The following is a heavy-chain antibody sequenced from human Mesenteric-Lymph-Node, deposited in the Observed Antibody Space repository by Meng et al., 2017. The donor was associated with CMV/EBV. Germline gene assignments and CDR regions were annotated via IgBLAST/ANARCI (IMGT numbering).Heavy chain of an antibody. V-gene: IGHV4-39*01. D-gene: IGHD2-2*02. Sequence: DAISSGPYYWGWVRQPPGKGLEWIGSINDSGRTYQNPSLKSRLDMSVDTSKNQFSLKLSSVTAADTAVYYCARHTSGYTTTWYGDYWGQGTLVTVSS. CDR1: DAISSGPYY. J-gene: IGHJ4*02. CDR2: INDSGRT. CDR3: ARHTSGYTTTWYGDY.